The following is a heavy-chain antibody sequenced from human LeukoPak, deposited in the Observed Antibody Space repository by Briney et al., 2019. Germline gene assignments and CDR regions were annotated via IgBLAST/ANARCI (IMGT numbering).Heavy chain of an antibody. CDR1: GFTFSSFA. CDR2: ISGSGDNT. Sequence: GGSLRLSCAASGFTFSSFAMTWVRQAPGKGLEWVSAISGSGDNTFYAGSVRGRFTISRDNSKNTLYLQMDSLRAEDTAIYYCTKDFRGSGYFFDYWGQGTPVTVSS. V-gene: IGHV3-23*01. D-gene: IGHD3-10*01. CDR3: TKDFRGSGYFFDY. J-gene: IGHJ4*02.